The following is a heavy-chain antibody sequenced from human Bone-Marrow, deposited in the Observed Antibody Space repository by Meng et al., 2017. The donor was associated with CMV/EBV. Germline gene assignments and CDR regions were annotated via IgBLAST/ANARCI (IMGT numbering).Heavy chain of an antibody. CDR3: ARGRRYSGSYYGE. V-gene: IGHV4-34*01. CDR2: INHSGST. Sequence: AVYGGSFSGYYWGWIRQPPGKGLEWIGEINHSGSTNYNPSLKSRVTISVDTSKNQFSLKLSSVTAADTAVYYCARGRRYSGSYYGEWGQGTLVTVSS. J-gene: IGHJ4*02. D-gene: IGHD1-26*01. CDR1: GGSFSGYY.